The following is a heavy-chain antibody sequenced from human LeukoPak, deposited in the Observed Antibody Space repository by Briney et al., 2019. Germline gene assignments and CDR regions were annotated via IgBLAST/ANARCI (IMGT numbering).Heavy chain of an antibody. V-gene: IGHV3-11*01. J-gene: IGHJ4*02. Sequence: GGSLRLSCAVSGFTFSDYYMSWIRQAPGKGLEWVSYISSGGSTISHADSVKGRFTISRDNAENSLYLQMNSLRAEDTAVYYCAKDAARQWLVRGVFDYWGQGTLVTVSS. CDR1: GFTFSDYY. CDR3: AKDAARQWLVRGVFDY. D-gene: IGHD6-19*01. CDR2: ISSGGSTI.